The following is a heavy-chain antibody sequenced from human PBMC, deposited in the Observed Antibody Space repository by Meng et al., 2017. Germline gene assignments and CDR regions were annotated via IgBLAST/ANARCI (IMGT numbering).Heavy chain of an antibody. D-gene: IGHD3-9*01. V-gene: IGHV4-34*01. CDR3: ARYYRPILTGYYYFDY. Sequence: SQTLSLTCAVYGGSFSGYYWSWIRPPPGKGLEWIGEINHSGSTNYNPSLKSRVTISVDTSKNQFSLKLSSVTAADTAVYYCARYYRPILTGYYYFDYWGQGTLVTVSS. CDR2: INHSGST. J-gene: IGHJ4*02. CDR1: GGSFSGYY.